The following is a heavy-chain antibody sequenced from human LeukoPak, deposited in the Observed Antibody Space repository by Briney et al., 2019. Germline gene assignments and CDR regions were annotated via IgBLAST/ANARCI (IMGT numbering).Heavy chain of an antibody. CDR1: GYTFTCYY. CDR2: INPNSGGT. V-gene: IGHV1-2*02. CDR3: ARGQVTIFGVGGSWFDP. J-gene: IGHJ5*02. Sequence: ASVKVSCKASGYTFTCYYRHWVRQAPGQGLERMGWINPNSGGTNYAQKFQGRVTMTRDKSISTAYMELSRLRSDDTAVYYCARGQVTIFGVGGSWFDPWGQGTLVTVSS. D-gene: IGHD3-3*01.